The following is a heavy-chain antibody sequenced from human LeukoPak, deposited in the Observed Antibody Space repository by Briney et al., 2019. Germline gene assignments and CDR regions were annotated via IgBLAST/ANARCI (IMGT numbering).Heavy chain of an antibody. Sequence: SETLSLTCAVYGGSFSGHYWSWIRQPPGQALEWIGEINHRENTNYTPSLKSRVTLSVDTSKNQFSLRLSSVTAADTAVYYCARARGEVFIDYWGQGTLVTVSS. V-gene: IGHV4-34*01. CDR2: INHRENT. CDR3: ARARGEVFIDY. J-gene: IGHJ4*02. CDR1: GGSFSGHY. D-gene: IGHD3-10*01.